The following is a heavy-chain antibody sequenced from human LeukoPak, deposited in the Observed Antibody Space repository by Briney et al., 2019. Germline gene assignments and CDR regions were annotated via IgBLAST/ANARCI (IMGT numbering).Heavy chain of an antibody. D-gene: IGHD6-6*01. CDR3: ARGQLGAYYYYMDV. Sequence: SETLSLTCAVYGGSFSGYYWSWIRQPPGKGLEWIGEINHSGSTNYNPSLKSRVTISVDTSKNQFSLKLSSVTAADTAAYNCARGQLGAYYYYMDVWGKGTTVTVSS. CDR2: INHSGST. CDR1: GGSFSGYY. J-gene: IGHJ6*03. V-gene: IGHV4-34*01.